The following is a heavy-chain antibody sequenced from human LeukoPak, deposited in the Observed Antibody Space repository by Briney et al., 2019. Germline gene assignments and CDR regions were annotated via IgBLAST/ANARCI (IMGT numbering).Heavy chain of an antibody. Sequence: ASAKVSCKASGGRFTSNAITWVRQAPGQGLEWMGRIIPLLPATIYVQKFRDRVTITADRSTGTAYMELSSLRSDDTAVYYCARVEGGGGALDLWGQGTMVTVSS. D-gene: IGHD3-16*01. J-gene: IGHJ3*01. CDR3: ARVEGGGGALDL. V-gene: IGHV1-69*04. CDR2: IIPLLPAT. CDR1: GGRFTSNA.